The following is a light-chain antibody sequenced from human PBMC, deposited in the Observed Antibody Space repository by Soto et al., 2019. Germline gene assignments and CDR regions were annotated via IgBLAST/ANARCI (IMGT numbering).Light chain of an antibody. J-gene: IGKJ5*01. CDR3: QQRAKWPLT. Sequence: EIVLTQSPATLSLSPGGRATLSCRASQSVTRYLAWYQQKPGRVPRLLIYDASNRATGIPARFSGSGSGTDFTLTISSLEPEDFAVYYCQQRAKWPLTFGQGTRLEIK. V-gene: IGKV3-11*01. CDR2: DAS. CDR1: QSVTRY.